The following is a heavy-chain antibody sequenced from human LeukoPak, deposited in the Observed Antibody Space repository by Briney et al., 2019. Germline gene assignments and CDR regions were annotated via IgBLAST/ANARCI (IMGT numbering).Heavy chain of an antibody. CDR1: GGSISSGGYF. V-gene: IGHV4-31*03. CDR2: IYYSGNT. Sequence: SETLSLTCTVSGGSISSGGYFWSWIRQHPGKGLEWIGYIYYSGNTYYNPSLESRVTISVDTSKKQFSLKLSSVTAADTAVYYCARHPSRTKGPDYWGQGTLVTVSS. CDR3: ARHPSRTKGPDY. J-gene: IGHJ4*02. D-gene: IGHD2-8*01.